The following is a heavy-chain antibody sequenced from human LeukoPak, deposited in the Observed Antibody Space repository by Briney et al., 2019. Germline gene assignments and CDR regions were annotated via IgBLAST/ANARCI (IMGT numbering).Heavy chain of an antibody. D-gene: IGHD3-22*01. CDR2: IKQDGSEK. V-gene: IGHV3-7*01. Sequence: GGSLRLSCAAFGFTFSSYWMSWVRQAPGKGLEWVANIKQDGSEKYYVDSVKGRFTISRDNAKNSLYLQMNSLRAEDTAVYYCARRLGIVKAFDYWGQGTLVTVSS. CDR3: ARRLGIVKAFDY. CDR1: GFTFSSYW. J-gene: IGHJ4*02.